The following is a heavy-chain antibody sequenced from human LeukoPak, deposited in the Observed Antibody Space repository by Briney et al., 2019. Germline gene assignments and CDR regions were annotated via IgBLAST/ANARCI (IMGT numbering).Heavy chain of an antibody. D-gene: IGHD3-16*01. Sequence: SETLSLTCAVYGGSFSGYYWSWIRQPPGKGLEWIGEINHSGSTNYNPSLKSRVTISVDTSKNQFSLKLSSVTAADTAVYYCARRLRGRALTRFDYWGQGILVTVSS. CDR3: ARRLRGRALTRFDY. CDR2: INHSGST. J-gene: IGHJ4*02. CDR1: GGSFSGYY. V-gene: IGHV4-34*01.